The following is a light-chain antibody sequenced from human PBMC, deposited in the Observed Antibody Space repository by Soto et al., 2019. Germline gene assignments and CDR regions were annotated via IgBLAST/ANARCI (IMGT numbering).Light chain of an antibody. J-gene: IGLJ1*01. CDR1: SSNVGSYNL. V-gene: IGLV2-23*02. CDR2: EVS. CDR3: CSCASSGTSYV. Sequence: QSVLTQPASVSGSPGQSITISCTGASSNVGSYNLVSWYQQHPGKASKLMIYEVSKRPSGVSIRFSGSKSGNTASLTIFGFQAEDEADYYCCSCASSGTSYVFGTGTKVTVL.